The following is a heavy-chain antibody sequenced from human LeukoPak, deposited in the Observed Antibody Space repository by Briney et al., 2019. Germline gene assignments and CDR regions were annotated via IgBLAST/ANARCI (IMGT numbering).Heavy chain of an antibody. D-gene: IGHD6-19*01. CDR2: IIPIFGTA. V-gene: IGHV1-69*05. CDR3: ARGGIAVAGDYFGY. CDR1: GGTFSSYA. Sequence: GASVKVSCKASGGTFSSYAISWVRQAPGQGLEWMGGIIPIFGTANYAQKFQGRVTITTDESTSTAYMELSSLRSEDTAVYYCARGGIAVAGDYFGYWGQGPLVTVSS. J-gene: IGHJ4*02.